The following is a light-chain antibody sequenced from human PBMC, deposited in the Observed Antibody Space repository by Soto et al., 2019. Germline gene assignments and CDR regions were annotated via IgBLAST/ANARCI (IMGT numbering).Light chain of an antibody. J-gene: IGKJ5*01. CDR1: QSVSGN. CDR3: QQYNNWPPIT. V-gene: IGKV3-15*01. Sequence: EIVMTQSTATLSVSPGERATLSCRASQSVSGNLAWYQQKPGQAPRLLIYGASTSATGIPARFSGSGSGTEFTLTISILQSEDFAVYYCQQYNNWPPITFGQGTRLEIK. CDR2: GAS.